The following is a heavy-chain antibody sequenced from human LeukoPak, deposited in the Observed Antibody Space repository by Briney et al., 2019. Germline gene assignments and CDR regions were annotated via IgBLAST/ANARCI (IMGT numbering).Heavy chain of an antibody. J-gene: IGHJ5*02. D-gene: IGHD1-26*01. CDR1: GGSFSGYY. CDR2: INHSGST. Sequence: KTSETLSLTCAVYGGSFSGYYWSWIRQPPGKGLEWIGEINHSGSTNYNPSLKSRVTISVDTSKSQFSLKLSSVTAADTAVYYCARGKSGSFRNWFDPWGQGTLVTVSS. V-gene: IGHV4-34*01. CDR3: ARGKSGSFRNWFDP.